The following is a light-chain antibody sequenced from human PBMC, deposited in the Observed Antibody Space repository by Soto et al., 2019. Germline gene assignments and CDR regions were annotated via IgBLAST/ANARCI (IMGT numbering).Light chain of an antibody. CDR1: QSVSNY. V-gene: IGKV1-5*01. CDR3: QHYNSYSEA. CDR2: DAS. Sequence: DIQMTQSPSSLSASVGDRVTITCRASQSVSNYLHWYQQKPGKAPNLLIYDASSLESGVPSRFSGSGSGTEFTLTISSLQPDDFATYYCQHYNSYSEAFGQGTKVDIK. J-gene: IGKJ1*01.